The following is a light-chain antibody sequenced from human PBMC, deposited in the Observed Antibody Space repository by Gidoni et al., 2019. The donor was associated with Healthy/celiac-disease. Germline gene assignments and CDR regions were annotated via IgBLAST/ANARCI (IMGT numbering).Light chain of an antibody. Sequence: CRASQSVSSSYLAWYQQKPGQAPRLLIYGASSRATGIPDRFSGSGSGTDFTLTISRLEPEDFAVYYCQQYGSSPLTFGPXTKVDIK. J-gene: IGKJ3*01. V-gene: IGKV3-20*01. CDR3: QQYGSSPLT. CDR1: QSVSSSY. CDR2: GAS.